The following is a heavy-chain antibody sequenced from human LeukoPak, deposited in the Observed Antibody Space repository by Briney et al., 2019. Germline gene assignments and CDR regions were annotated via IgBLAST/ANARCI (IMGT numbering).Heavy chain of an antibody. CDR2: ISAYNGNT. J-gene: IGHJ4*02. V-gene: IGHV1-18*01. Sequence: ASVKVSCKASGYTFTSYGISWVRQAPGQGLEWMGWISAYNGNTNYAQKLQGRVTMTTDTSTSTAYMKLRSLRSDDTAVYYCARVTFLEWLPDYWGQGTLVTVSS. D-gene: IGHD3-3*02. CDR1: GYTFTSYG. CDR3: ARVTFLEWLPDY.